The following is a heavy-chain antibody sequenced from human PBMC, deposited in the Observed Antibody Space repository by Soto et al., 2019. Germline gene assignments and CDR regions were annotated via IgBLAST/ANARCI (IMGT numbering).Heavy chain of an antibody. CDR1: GYTFTVYA. Sequence: ASVKVSCKASGYTFTVYASHWVRQAPGQRLEWMGWINAGNGHTKYSQKFQGRVTITRDTSASTAYMELSSLRSEDTALYYCARAVAVPADFDYWGQGTLVTVSS. J-gene: IGHJ4*02. CDR3: ARAVAVPADFDY. CDR2: INAGNGHT. V-gene: IGHV1-3*01. D-gene: IGHD6-19*01.